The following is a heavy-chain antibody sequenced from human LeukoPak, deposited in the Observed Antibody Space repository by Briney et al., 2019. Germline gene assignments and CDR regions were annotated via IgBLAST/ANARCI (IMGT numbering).Heavy chain of an antibody. J-gene: IGHJ4*02. CDR2: ISGSGGST. D-gene: IGHD3-9*01. CDR3: AKDVDILTGYYIPDYFDQ. CDR1: GFTFSSYS. Sequence: GGSLRLSCAASGFTFSSYSMNWVRQAPGKGLEWVSAISGSGGSTYYADSVKGRFTISRDNSKNTLYLQMNSLRAEDTAVYYCAKDVDILTGYYIPDYFDQWGQGTLVTVSS. V-gene: IGHV3-23*01.